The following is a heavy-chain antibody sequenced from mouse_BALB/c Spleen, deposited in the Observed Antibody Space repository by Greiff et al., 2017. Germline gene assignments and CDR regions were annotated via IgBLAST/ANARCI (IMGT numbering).Heavy chain of an antibody. J-gene: IGHJ4*01. Sequence: EVKLMESGGGLVQPGGSRKLSCAASGFTFSSFGMHWVRQAPEKGLEWVAYISSGSSTIYYADTVKGRFTIARDNPKNTLFLQMTSLRYEDTAMYYCARNDYYAMDYWGQGTSVTVSS. CDR1: GFTFSSFG. CDR3: ARNDYYAMDY. CDR2: ISSGSSTI. V-gene: IGHV5-17*02.